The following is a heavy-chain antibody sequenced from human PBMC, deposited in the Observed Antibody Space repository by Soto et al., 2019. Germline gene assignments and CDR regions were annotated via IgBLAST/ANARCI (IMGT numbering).Heavy chain of an antibody. CDR2: ISYDGSNK. J-gene: IGHJ4*02. Sequence: GGSLRLSCAASGFTFSSYAMHWVRQAPGKGLEWVAVISYDGSNKYYADSVKGRFTISRDNSKNTLYLQMNSLRAEDTAVYYCARPTYLVGATDFDYWGQGTLVTVSS. D-gene: IGHD1-26*01. V-gene: IGHV3-30-3*01. CDR3: ARPTYLVGATDFDY. CDR1: GFTFSSYA.